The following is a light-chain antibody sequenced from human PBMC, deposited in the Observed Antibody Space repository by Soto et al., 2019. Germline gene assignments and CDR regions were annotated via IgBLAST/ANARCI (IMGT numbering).Light chain of an antibody. J-gene: IGKJ4*01. Sequence: EIVLTQSPGLLSLSPGEGATLSCRASQSVTTNYLAWFQQRPGQAPRLLIYGASSRATGVPDRFAGTGSGTDFALTISRLEPEDFAVYYCQQSSHSPLTFGGGTNVEV. V-gene: IGKV3-20*01. CDR2: GAS. CDR3: QQSSHSPLT. CDR1: QSVTTNY.